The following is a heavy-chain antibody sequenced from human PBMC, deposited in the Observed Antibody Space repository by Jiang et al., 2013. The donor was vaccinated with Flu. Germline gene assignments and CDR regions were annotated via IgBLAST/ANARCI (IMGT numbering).Heavy chain of an antibody. CDR1: GGSFSGYY. V-gene: IGHV4-34*01. CDR3: ARLTYDYVWGSYRWPFHFDY. Sequence: LLKPSETLSLTCAVYGGSFSGYYWSWIRQPPGKGLEWIGEINHSGSTNYNPSLKSRVTISVDTSKNQFSLKLSSVTAADTAVYYCARLTYDYVWGSYRWPFHFDYWGQGTLVTVSS. D-gene: IGHD3-16*02. J-gene: IGHJ4*02. CDR2: INHSGST.